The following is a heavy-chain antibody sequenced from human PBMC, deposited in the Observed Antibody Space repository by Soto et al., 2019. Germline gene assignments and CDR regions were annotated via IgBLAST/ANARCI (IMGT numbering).Heavy chain of an antibody. J-gene: IGHJ4*02. CDR2: IDYRGST. V-gene: IGHV4-30-4*08. Sequence: ALSDSCTVSGGFVSRRSYYWGWVRQPPGKGLAWIGYIDYRGSTYYNPSLKSRGIIPVDTSKKQFYLTLTSMTAADTAVYYCARELTGYTYGPREAYSGQGTLVTV. D-gene: IGHD5-18*01. CDR1: GGFVSRRSYY. CDR3: ARELTGYTYGPREAY.